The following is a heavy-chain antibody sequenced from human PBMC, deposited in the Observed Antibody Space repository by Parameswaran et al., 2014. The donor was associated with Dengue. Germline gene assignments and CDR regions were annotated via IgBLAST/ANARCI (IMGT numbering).Heavy chain of an antibody. CDR3: ARSWSGGYCGGDCYLFDS. D-gene: IGHD2-21*01. V-gene: IGHV1-69*01. J-gene: IGHJ4*02. Sequence: SWVRQAPGQGLEWMGGTTPIFGTPNYAQKFQDRITITADEASNTAYLELTSLRSEDTAVYYCARSWSGGYCGGDCYLFDSWGQGTQVTVSS. CDR2: TTPIFGTP.